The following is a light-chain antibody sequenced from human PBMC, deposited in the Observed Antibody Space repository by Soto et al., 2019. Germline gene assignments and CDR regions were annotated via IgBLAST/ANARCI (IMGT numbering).Light chain of an antibody. J-gene: IGKJ4*01. CDR2: GAS. CDR3: QQYGSSPLT. CDR1: QSVSSNY. V-gene: IGKV3-20*01. Sequence: EIVLAQSPGTLSLSPGDRATLSCRASQSVSSNYLAWYQQKPGQAPRLLIYGASSRATGIPDRFSGSGSGTDFTLTISRLEPEDFALHYCQQYGSSPLTFGGGTKVEIK.